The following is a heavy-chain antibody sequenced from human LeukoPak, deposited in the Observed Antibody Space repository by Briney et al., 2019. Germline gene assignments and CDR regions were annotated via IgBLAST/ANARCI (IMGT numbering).Heavy chain of an antibody. D-gene: IGHD7-27*01. V-gene: IGHV4-34*01. J-gene: IGHJ6*02. CDR3: ASGPANWGFDYYYYGMDV. Sequence: SETLSLTCAVYGGSFSGYYWSWIRQPPGKGLEWIGEINHSGSTNYNPSLKSRVTISVDTSKNQFSLKLSSVTAADTAVYYCASGPANWGFDYYYYGMDVWGQGTTVTVSS. CDR2: INHSGST. CDR1: GGSFSGYY.